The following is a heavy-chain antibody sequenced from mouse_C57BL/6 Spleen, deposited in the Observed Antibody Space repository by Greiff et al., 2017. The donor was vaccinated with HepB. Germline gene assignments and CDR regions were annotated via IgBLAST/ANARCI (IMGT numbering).Heavy chain of an antibody. CDR1: GYTFTSYT. Sequence: VQLQQSGAELARPGASVKMSCKASGYTFTSYTMHWVQQRPGQGLEWIGYINPSSGYTKYNQKFKDKATLPADKSSSTAYMQLSSLTSEDSAVYYCARAAYSNYGNFDYWGQGTTLTVSS. D-gene: IGHD2-5*01. CDR3: ARAAYSNYGNFDY. J-gene: IGHJ2*01. CDR2: INPSSGYT. V-gene: IGHV1-4*01.